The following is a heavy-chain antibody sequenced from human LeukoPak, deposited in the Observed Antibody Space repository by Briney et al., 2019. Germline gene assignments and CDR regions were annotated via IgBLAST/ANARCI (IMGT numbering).Heavy chain of an antibody. Sequence: GGSLRLSCAASGFTFRSYSMNWVRQAPGKGLEWVSSISSSSSYIYYADSVKGRFTISRDNAKNSLYLQMNSLRAEDTAVYYCASGPYADWDLFAYWGQGTLVTVSS. J-gene: IGHJ4*02. V-gene: IGHV3-21*01. D-gene: IGHD3-9*01. CDR1: GFTFRSYS. CDR3: ASGPYADWDLFAY. CDR2: ISSSSSYI.